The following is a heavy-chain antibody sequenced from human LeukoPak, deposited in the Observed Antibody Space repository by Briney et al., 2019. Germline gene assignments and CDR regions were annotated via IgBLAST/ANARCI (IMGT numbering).Heavy chain of an antibody. V-gene: IGHV3-7*03. CDR1: GFTFNSAW. J-gene: IGHJ6*02. CDR2: INHNGNVN. Sequence: GGSLRLSCVGSGFTFNSAWMNWVRQAPGKGLEWVASINHNGNVNYYVDSVKGRFTISRDNAKNSLYLQMSNLRAEDTAVYFCARGGGLDVWGLGATVTVSS. D-gene: IGHD3-16*01. CDR3: ARGGGLDV.